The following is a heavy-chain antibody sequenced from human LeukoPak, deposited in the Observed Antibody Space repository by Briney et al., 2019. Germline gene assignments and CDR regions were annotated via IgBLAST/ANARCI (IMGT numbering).Heavy chain of an antibody. CDR2: ISGSGGST. V-gene: IGHV3-23*01. J-gene: IGHJ3*02. Sequence: GGSLRLSCAASGFTFSSYAMSWVRQAPGKGLEWVSAISGSGGSTYYADSVKGRFTISRDNSKNTLYLQMNSLRAEDTAVYYCAKDSGYYYNRFDAFDIWGQVTMVNVNS. CDR3: AKDSGYYYNRFDAFDI. D-gene: IGHD1-26*01. CDR1: GFTFSSYA.